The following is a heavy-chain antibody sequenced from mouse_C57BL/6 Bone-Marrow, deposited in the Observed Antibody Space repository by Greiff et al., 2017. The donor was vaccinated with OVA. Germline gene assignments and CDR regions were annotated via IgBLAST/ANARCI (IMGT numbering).Heavy chain of an antibody. Sequence: QVQLQQSGAELARPGASVKLSCKASGYTFTSYGISWVKQRTGQGLEWIGEIYHRSGNTYYNEKFKGKATLTADKSSSTAYMELRSLTSEDSAVYFCARTDYYGSRNVGGPWYFDVWGTGTTVTVSS. CDR3: ARTDYYGSRNVGGPWYFDV. D-gene: IGHD1-1*01. J-gene: IGHJ1*03. V-gene: IGHV1-81*01. CDR2: IYHRSGNT. CDR1: GYTFTSYG.